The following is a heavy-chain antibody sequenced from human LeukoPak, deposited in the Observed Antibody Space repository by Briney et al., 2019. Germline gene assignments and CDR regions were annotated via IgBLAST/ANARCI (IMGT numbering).Heavy chain of an antibody. J-gene: IGHJ4*02. CDR2: INPSGGST. Sequence: ASVKVSCKTSGYTFTDYYMHWVRQAPGQGLEWMGIINPSGGSTSYAQKFQGRVTMTRDTSTSTVYMELSSLRSEDTAVYYCARSGYSSGWFSDWGQGTLVTVSS. V-gene: IGHV1-46*01. CDR3: ARSGYSSGWFSD. CDR1: GYTFTDYY. D-gene: IGHD6-19*01.